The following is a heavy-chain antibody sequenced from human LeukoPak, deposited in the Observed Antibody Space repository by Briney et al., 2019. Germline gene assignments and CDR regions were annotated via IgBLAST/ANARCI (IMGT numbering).Heavy chain of an antibody. V-gene: IGHV1-8*02. CDR2: MNPNSGNT. D-gene: IGHD1-26*01. CDR3: ARGGYSYFTYYMDV. Sequence: AASVKVSCKASGYIFRNYDINWVRQATGQGLEWMGWMNPNSGNTGYAQKFQGRVTMTRNTSISTAYMELSSLRSEDTAVYYCARGGYSYFTYYMDVWGKGTTVTVSS. CDR1: GYIFRNYD. J-gene: IGHJ6*03.